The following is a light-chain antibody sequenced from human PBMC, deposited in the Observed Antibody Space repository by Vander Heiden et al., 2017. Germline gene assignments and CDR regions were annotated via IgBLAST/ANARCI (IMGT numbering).Light chain of an antibody. V-gene: IGLV8-61*01. CDR1: SGLVSTSFH. Sequence: QTVVTQEPSFSVSPGGSVTLTCCLTSGLVSTSFHPSWYQQTPGQAPRTLIYNTNTRSSGVPDRFSGSILGNKAALTITGAQPDDECDYYCVLYMGNGIWVFGGGTKLTVL. CDR2: NTN. J-gene: IGLJ3*02. CDR3: VLYMGNGIWV.